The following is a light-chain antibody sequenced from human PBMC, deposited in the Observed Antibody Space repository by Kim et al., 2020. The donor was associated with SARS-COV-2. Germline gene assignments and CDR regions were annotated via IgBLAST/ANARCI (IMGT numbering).Light chain of an antibody. CDR1: SSDVGAGHY. CDR3: STYTDSVM. J-gene: IGLJ3*02. Sequence: QPALTQPASVSGSLGQSITISCTGSSSDVGAGHYVSWYRHHPGKAPKLMIFDVSLRPSGVSNRFSGSKSGDTASLTISGLQAEDEADYYCSTYTDSVMFGGGTKLTVL. V-gene: IGLV2-14*03. CDR2: DVS.